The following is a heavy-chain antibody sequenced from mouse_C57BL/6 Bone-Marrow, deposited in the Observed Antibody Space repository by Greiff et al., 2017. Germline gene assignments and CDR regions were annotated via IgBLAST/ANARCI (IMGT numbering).Heavy chain of an antibody. D-gene: IGHD4-1*01. Sequence: EVQGVESGGGLVQPGGSLSLSCAASGFTFTDYYMSWVRQPPGKALEWLGFIRNKANGYTTEYSASVKGRFTISRDNSQSILYLQMNALRAEDSATYYCARVLVTGTGWYFDVWGTGTTVTVSS. CDR2: IRNKANGYTT. J-gene: IGHJ1*03. CDR1: GFTFTDYY. V-gene: IGHV7-3*01. CDR3: ARVLVTGTGWYFDV.